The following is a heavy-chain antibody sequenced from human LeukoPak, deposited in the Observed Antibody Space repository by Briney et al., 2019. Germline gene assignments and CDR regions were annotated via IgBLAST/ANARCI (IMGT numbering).Heavy chain of an antibody. D-gene: IGHD5-12*01. CDR1: GFTFSSYT. J-gene: IGHJ4*02. Sequence: PGGSLRLSCAASGFTFSSYTMHWVRQAPGKGLEWVAVISYDGSNKYYADSVKGRFTISRDNSKNTLYSQMNSLRAEDTAVYYCAREMATTETFAYWGQGTLVTVSS. CDR3: AREMATTETFAY. V-gene: IGHV3-30-3*01. CDR2: ISYDGSNK.